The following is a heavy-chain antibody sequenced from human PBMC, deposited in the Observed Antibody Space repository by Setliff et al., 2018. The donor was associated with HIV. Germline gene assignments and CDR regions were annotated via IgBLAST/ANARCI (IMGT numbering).Heavy chain of an antibody. J-gene: IGHJ4*02. V-gene: IGHV3-7*03. CDR2: INQDGSEK. CDR3: VGLRYYADGAWHGGDY. Sequence: QTGGSLRLSCAASGFTFTSYWMIWVRQAPGKGLEWVANINQDGSEKNYVDSVKGRFTISRDNAKNSLYLQMDSLRVEDTAVYYCVGLRYYADGAWHGGDYWGQGSLVTVSS. D-gene: IGHD2-8*01. CDR1: GFTFTSYW.